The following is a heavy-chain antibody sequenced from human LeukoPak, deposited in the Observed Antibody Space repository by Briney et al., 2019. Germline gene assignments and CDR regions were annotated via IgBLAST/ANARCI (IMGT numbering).Heavy chain of an antibody. Sequence: ASVKVSCKASGYTFTNYYIHWVRQAPGQGLEWMGLINPGGGNTNYAQNFQGRVTMTRDTSASTVYMELSRLRSDDTAVYYCARDSSGYYLNWFDPWGQGTLVTVSS. V-gene: IGHV1-46*01. CDR1: GYTFTNYY. CDR3: ARDSSGYYLNWFDP. J-gene: IGHJ5*02. D-gene: IGHD3-22*01. CDR2: INPGGGNT.